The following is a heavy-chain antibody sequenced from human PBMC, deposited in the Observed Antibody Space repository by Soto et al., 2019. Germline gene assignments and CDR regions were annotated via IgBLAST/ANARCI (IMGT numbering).Heavy chain of an antibody. CDR3: AAQATGYFVPFDF. D-gene: IGHD3-22*01. V-gene: IGHV3-23*01. CDR2: ISASGDTT. Sequence: EVQLLESGGGLVQPGGSLRLSCAASGFSFSTCAVSWVRQAPGKWLEWVSSISASGDTTHYAESVRGRFTISRDNSRNTLHLQMSSLPAEDTAIYSCAAQATGYFVPFDFWGRGTLVTVSS. CDR1: GFSFSTCA. J-gene: IGHJ4*02.